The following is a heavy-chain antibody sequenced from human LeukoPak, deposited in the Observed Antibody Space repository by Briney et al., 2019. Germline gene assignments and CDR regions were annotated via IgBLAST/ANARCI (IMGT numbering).Heavy chain of an antibody. V-gene: IGHV3-23*01. D-gene: IGHD6-13*01. J-gene: IGHJ5*01. Sequence: GVSLRLSCAAYGFTFSNYAMNWVRQAPGKGPEWVSAISSSGHRTFYAASVEGRFTVSRDNSKSMLYLQMSGLRAEDTAVYSCAKVLSQGYPNSWTNWFDSWGQGALVTVSS. CDR1: GFTFSNYA. CDR3: AKVLSQGYPNSWTNWFDS. CDR2: ISSSGHRT.